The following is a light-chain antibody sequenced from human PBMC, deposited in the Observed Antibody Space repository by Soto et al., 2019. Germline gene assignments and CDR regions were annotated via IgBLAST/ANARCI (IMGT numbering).Light chain of an antibody. CDR3: TSWTXSTTMI. J-gene: IGLJ2*01. Sequence: QSALTQPASVSGSPGQSITISCTGTSSDIGAYNFVSWYQQHPGKAPKLMLYDVNIRPSGVSNRFSGSKSGNTASLTISGLQAXXEXXYYCTSWTXSTTMIFGGGTKLTVL. CDR1: SSDIGAYNF. CDR2: DVN. V-gene: IGLV2-14*03.